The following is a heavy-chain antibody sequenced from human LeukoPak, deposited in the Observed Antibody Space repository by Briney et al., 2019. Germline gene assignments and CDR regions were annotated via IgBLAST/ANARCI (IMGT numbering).Heavy chain of an antibody. CDR3: AKEAYYDSSGTNSYYFDY. CDR2: ISGSGDRT. D-gene: IGHD3-22*01. V-gene: IGHV3-23*01. J-gene: IGHJ4*02. CDR1: GFTFSSYA. Sequence: GGSLRLSCAASGFTFSSYAMSWVRQAPGKGLEGVSAISGSGDRTYYADSVKGRFTISRDNAKNTLYLQMNSLRAEDTAVYYCAKEAYYDSSGTNSYYFDYWGQGTLVTVSS.